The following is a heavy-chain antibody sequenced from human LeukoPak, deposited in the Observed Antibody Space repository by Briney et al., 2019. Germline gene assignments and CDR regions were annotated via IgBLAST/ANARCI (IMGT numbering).Heavy chain of an antibody. CDR2: IIPIFGTA. V-gene: IGHV1-69*13. CDR3: ARGCSSTSCYVENWFDP. J-gene: IGHJ5*02. Sequence: ASVKVSWKASGGTFSSYAISWVRQAPGQGLEWMGGIIPIFGTANYAQKFQGRVTITADESTSTAYMELSSLRSEDTAVYYCARGCSSTSCYVENWFDPWGQGTLVTVSS. D-gene: IGHD2-2*01. CDR1: GGTFSSYA.